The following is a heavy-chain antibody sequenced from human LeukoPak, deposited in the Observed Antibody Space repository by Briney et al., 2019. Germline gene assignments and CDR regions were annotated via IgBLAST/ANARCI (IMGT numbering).Heavy chain of an antibody. CDR3: ARDHYYDSSGYYQTNYFDY. D-gene: IGHD3-22*01. V-gene: IGHV3-48*01. Sequence: PGGSLRLSCAASGFTFSSYSMNWVRQAPGKGLEWVSYISSSSSTIYYADSVKGRFTISRDNAKNSLYLQMNSLRAEDTAVYYCARDHYYDSSGYYQTNYFDYWGQGTLVTVSS. CDR1: GFTFSSYS. J-gene: IGHJ4*02. CDR2: ISSSSSTI.